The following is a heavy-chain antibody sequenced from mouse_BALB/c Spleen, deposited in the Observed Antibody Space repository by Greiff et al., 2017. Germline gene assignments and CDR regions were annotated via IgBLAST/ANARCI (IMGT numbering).Heavy chain of an antibody. CDR1: GFTFSSYG. J-gene: IGHJ2*01. Sequence: EVKLVESGGGLVQPGGSLKLSCAASGFTFSSYGMSWVRQTPDKRLELVATINSNGGSTYYPDSVKGRFTISRDNAKNTLYLQMSSLKSEDTAMYYCAITTVVATGDYWGQGTTLTVSS. CDR2: INSNGGST. V-gene: IGHV5-6-3*01. D-gene: IGHD1-1*01. CDR3: AITTVVATGDY.